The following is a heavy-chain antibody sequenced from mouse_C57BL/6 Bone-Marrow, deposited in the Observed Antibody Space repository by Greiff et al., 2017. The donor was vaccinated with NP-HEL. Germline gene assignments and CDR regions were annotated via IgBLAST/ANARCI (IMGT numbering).Heavy chain of an antibody. CDR2: INPSSGYT. J-gene: IGHJ1*03. D-gene: IGHD2-4*01. V-gene: IGHV1-7*01. CDR1: GYTFTSYW. CDR3: ARRDYVWYFDV. Sequence: VMLVESGAELAKPGASVKLSCKASGYTFTSYWMHWVKQRPGQGLEWIGYINPSSGYTKYNQKFKDKATLTADKSSSTAYMQLSSLTYEDSAVYYCARRDYVWYFDVWGTGTTVTVSS.